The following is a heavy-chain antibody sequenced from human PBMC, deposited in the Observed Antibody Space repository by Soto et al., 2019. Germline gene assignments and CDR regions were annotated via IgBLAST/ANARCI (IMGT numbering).Heavy chain of an antibody. Sequence: QVQLQESGPGLVKPSETLSLTCTVSGGTISSWYWSWIRQPPGKGLEWIGYIYYSGSTNCNPYLKSRVTISVDTSKNQFPLKLSSVTAADTAVYYCARRYGSAIDYWGQGTLVTVSS. J-gene: IGHJ4*02. CDR3: ARRYGSAIDY. CDR1: GGTISSWY. CDR2: IYYSGST. D-gene: IGHD1-26*01. V-gene: IGHV4-59*08.